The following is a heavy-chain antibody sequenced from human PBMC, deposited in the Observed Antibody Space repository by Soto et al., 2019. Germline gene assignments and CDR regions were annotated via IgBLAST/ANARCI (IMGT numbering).Heavy chain of an antibody. D-gene: IGHD2-2*02. CDR1: GGTFSNFS. V-gene: IGHV1-69*02. Sequence: QVQLVQSGAEVQKPGSSVKLSCKASGGTFSNFSISWVRQAPGQGLEWMGRIIPMFGIANYAQKFQGRVTITADKSTSTAYMELSSLRSEDTAIYYCAQDEGPYTYCFDYWGQGTLVTVSS. J-gene: IGHJ4*02. CDR3: AQDEGPYTYCFDY. CDR2: IIPMFGIA.